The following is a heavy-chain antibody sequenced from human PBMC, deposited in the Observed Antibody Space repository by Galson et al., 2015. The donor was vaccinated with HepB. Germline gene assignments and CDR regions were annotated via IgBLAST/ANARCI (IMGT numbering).Heavy chain of an antibody. D-gene: IGHD2-2*01. Sequence: ETLSLTCTVSGGSISSYYWSWIRQPPGKGLERIGYIYYSGSTNYNPSLKSRVTISVDTSKNQFSLKLSSVTAADTAVYYWASFPNYCSSTSCYGSDYWGQGTLVTVSS. CDR3: ASFPNYCSSTSCYGSDY. CDR2: IYYSGST. J-gene: IGHJ4*02. V-gene: IGHV4-59*01. CDR1: GGSISSYY.